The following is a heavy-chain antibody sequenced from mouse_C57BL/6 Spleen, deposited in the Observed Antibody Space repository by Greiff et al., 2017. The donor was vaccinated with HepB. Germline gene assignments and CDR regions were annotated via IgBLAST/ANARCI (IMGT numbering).Heavy chain of an antibody. V-gene: IGHV2-2*01. CDR1: GFSLTSYG. J-gene: IGHJ4*01. CDR2: IWSGGST. Sequence: VQLQQSGPGLVQPSQSLSITCTVSGFSLTSYGVHWVRQSPGKGLEWLGVIWSGGSTDYNAAFISRLSFSKDNSKSQVFFKMNSLQADDTAIYYCARNRITTVVAPMDYWGQGTSVTVSS. CDR3: ARNRITTVVAPMDY. D-gene: IGHD1-1*01.